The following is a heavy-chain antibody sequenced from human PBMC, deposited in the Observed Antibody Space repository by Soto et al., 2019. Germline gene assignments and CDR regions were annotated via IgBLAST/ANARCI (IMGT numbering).Heavy chain of an antibody. CDR1: GFTFSSYA. V-gene: IGHV3-64D*08. CDR2: ISSNGGST. Sequence: GGSLRLSCSASGFTFSSYAMHWVRQAPGKGLEYVSAISSNGGSTYYADSVKGRFTISRDNSKNTLYLQMSSLRAEDTAVYYCVKDPCSGGSCYFGKYFDYWGQGTLVTVSS. J-gene: IGHJ4*02. CDR3: VKDPCSGGSCYFGKYFDY. D-gene: IGHD2-15*01.